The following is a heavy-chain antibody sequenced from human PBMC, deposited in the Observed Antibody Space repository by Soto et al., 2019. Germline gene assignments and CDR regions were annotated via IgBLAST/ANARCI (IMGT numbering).Heavy chain of an antibody. Sequence: QVQLQESGPGLVKPSETLSLTCTVSGGSINSYYWSWVRQPPGKGLEWIAYIYYSGSTNYNPSLKSRVTISVDTSKNPFSLTLSSVTAADTAVYYWARMLSILPGYPGHFDYWGQGTLVTVYS. CDR1: GGSINSYY. D-gene: IGHD3-9*01. J-gene: IGHJ4*02. CDR2: IYYSGST. V-gene: IGHV4-59*13. CDR3: ARMLSILPGYPGHFDY.